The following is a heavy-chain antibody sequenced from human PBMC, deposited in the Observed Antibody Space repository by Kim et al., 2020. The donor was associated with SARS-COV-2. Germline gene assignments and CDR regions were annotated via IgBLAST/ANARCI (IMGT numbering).Heavy chain of an antibody. CDR3: ARESSRRADY. Sequence: TFYADHVKGPLTISRDNSKNTLFLQLNSLRAEDTALYYCARESSRRADYWGQGTLVTVSS. D-gene: IGHD2-2*01. J-gene: IGHJ4*02. V-gene: IGHV3-23*01. CDR2: T.